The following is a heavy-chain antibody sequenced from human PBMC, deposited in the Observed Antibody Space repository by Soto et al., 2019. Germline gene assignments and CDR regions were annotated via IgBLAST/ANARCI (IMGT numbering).Heavy chain of an antibody. V-gene: IGHV4-30-4*01. J-gene: IGHJ6*02. CDR1: GGSISSGDYS. CDR2: IYYSGST. Sequence: SETLSLTCTVSGGSISSGDYSWSWIRQPPGKGLEWIGYIYYSGSTYYNPSLKSRVTMSVDTSKNQFSLKLSSVTAADTAVYYCARVGYIYGIGNEKDVWGQGTTVTVSS. CDR3: ARVGYIYGIGNEKDV. D-gene: IGHD5-18*01.